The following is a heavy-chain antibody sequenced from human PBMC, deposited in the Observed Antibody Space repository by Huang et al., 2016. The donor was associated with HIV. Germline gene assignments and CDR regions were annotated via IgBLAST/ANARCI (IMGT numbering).Heavy chain of an antibody. CDR2: IYYSGGS. V-gene: IGHV4-39*01. D-gene: IGHD6-19*01. J-gene: IGHJ6*03. CDR1: GGSISGSRYY. CDR3: ARGQSGPSQWLASLGNYYYYMDV. Sequence: QLQLQESGPGPVKPSATLSLTCSVSGGSISGSRYYWGWLRQPQGQGLEWTGSIYYSGGSHYSPSLKSRVTISVDTSKNQFSLKWSAVTAADTAVYYCARGQSGPSQWLASLGNYYYYMDVWGKGTTVTVSS.